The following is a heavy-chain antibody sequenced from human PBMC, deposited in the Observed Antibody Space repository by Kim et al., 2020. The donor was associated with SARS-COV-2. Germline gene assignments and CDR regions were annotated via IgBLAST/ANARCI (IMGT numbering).Heavy chain of an antibody. Sequence: GGSLRLSCAASGFTFSGSTMHWVRQASGKGLEWVGRISSKANSYATAYAASVKNRFTISRDDSKNTAYLQMNSLKTEDTAVYYCTRVNPIPGGWYVAFDIWGQGTMVTVSS. D-gene: IGHD6-19*01. CDR1: GFTFSGST. V-gene: IGHV3-73*01. CDR2: ISSKANSYAT. J-gene: IGHJ3*02. CDR3: TRVNPIPGGWYVAFDI.